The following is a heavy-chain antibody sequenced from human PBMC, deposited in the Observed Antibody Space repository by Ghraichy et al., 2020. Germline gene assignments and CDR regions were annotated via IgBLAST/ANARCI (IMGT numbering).Heavy chain of an antibody. CDR3: ARQRWLVPTSDPDYFDF. CDR2: ISYTGST. J-gene: IGHJ4*02. Sequence: SETLSLTCTVSGGSINMTKSFWGWIRQPRGAGLEWIASISYTGSTYYNPSLRSRVTIFVDTSKNQFSLRLASVTAADTAAYFCARQRWLVPTSDPDYFDFWGRGTLATVSS. CDR1: GGSINMTKSF. D-gene: IGHD5-24*01. V-gene: IGHV4-39*01.